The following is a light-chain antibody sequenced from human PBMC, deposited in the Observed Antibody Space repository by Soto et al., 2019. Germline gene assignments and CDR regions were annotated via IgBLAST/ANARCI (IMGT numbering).Light chain of an antibody. V-gene: IGKV3-15*01. CDR3: QQYHIWPPIT. CDR1: QSVNTN. Sequence: RATLSLSPGEIATLSCRSSQSVNTNIAWYQQKPGQAPRLLIYGATTRATGIPARLSGRGSGTEFSLTISSLQPEDFAIYYCQQYHIWPPITFGQGTRLEIK. CDR2: GAT. J-gene: IGKJ5*01.